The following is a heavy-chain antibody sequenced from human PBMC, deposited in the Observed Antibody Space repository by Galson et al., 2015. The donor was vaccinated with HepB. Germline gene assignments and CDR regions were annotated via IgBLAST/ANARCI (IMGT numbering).Heavy chain of an antibody. CDR2: ISSSSSYI. J-gene: IGHJ6*02. CDR3: ARDPLGGPSSSWLNYYYYYGMDV. Sequence: SLRLSCAASGFTFSSYSMNWVRQAPGKGLEWVSSISSSSSYIYYADSVKGRFTISRDNAKNSLYLQMNSLRAEDTAVYYCARDPLGGPSSSWLNYYYYYGMDVWGQGTTVTVSS. CDR1: GFTFSSYS. V-gene: IGHV3-21*01. D-gene: IGHD6-13*01.